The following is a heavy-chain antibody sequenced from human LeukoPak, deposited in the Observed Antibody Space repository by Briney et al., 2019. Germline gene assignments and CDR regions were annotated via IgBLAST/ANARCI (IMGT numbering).Heavy chain of an antibody. D-gene: IGHD3-9*01. J-gene: IGHJ3*02. Sequence: ASVKVSCKASGYTFSNYCMHWVRQAPGQGLEWMGILNPTYDIPIYAQTFEGRVTMTRDMSTSTVYMELTTLTSDDTAVYFCAKDPRNILTGDYDDFDIWGQGTMVIVSS. CDR3: AKDPRNILTGDYDDFDI. CDR1: GYTFSNYC. CDR2: LNPTYDIP. V-gene: IGHV1-46*01.